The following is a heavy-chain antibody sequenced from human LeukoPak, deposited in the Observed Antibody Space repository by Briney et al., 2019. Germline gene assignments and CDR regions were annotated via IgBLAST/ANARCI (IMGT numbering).Heavy chain of an antibody. CDR2: INHSGST. V-gene: IGHV4-34*01. CDR1: GGSFSGYY. Sequence: SETLSLTCAVYGGSFSGYYWSWIRQPPGKGLEWIGEINHSGSTNYNPSLKSRVTISVDTSKNQFSLKLSSVTAADTAVYYCARVADYGDPFFDYWGQGTLVTVSS. CDR3: ARVADYGDPFFDY. J-gene: IGHJ4*02. D-gene: IGHD4-17*01.